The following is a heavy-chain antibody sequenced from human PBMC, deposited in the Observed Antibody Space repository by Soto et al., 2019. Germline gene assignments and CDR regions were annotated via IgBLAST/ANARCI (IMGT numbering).Heavy chain of an antibody. CDR2: TYYRSKWYN. Sequence: SQPLSLTGAISWVSFSSNSASCNCNRQSPSRGLEWLGRTYYRSKWYNDYAVSVKSRITINPDTSKNQFSLQLNSVTPEDTAVYYCARDSSSGWYGYFDYWGQGTLVTVSS. CDR3: ARDSSSGWYGYFDY. J-gene: IGHJ4*02. V-gene: IGHV6-1*01. D-gene: IGHD6-19*01. CDR1: WVSFSSNSAS.